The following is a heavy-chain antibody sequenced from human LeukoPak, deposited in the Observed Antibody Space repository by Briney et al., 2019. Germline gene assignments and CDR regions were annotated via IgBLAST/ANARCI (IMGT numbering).Heavy chain of an antibody. V-gene: IGHV4-59*08. CDR1: GGSISSYY. J-gene: IGHJ6*02. CDR2: IYYSGST. Sequence: SETLSLTCTVSGGSISSYYWSWIRQPPGKGLEWIGYIYYSGSTNYNPSLKSRVTISVDTSKNQFSLKLSSVTAADTAVYYCARLSPTIYGMDVWGQGTTVTVSS. CDR3: ARLSPTIYGMDV. D-gene: IGHD1-26*01.